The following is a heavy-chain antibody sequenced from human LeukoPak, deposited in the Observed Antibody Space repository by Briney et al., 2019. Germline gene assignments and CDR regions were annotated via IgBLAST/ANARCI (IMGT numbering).Heavy chain of an antibody. V-gene: IGHV4-39*01. J-gene: IGHJ6*03. CDR2: IYYSGST. CDR1: GGSISSSSYY. Sequence: PSETLSLTCTVSGGSISSSSYYWGWIRQPPGKGLEWIGGIYYSGSTYYNPSLKSRVTISVDTSKNQFSLKLSSVTAADTAVYYCASPRGLLYMDVWGKGTTVTVSS. D-gene: IGHD3-10*01. CDR3: ASPRGLLYMDV.